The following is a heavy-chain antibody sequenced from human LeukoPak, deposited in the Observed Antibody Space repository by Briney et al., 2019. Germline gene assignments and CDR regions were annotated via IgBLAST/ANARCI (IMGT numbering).Heavy chain of an antibody. D-gene: IGHD3-22*01. Sequence: AESLKISCQGSGYTFPNYWIGWVRQMPGKGLEWMGIIYPGDSNTRYSPSFQGQVTISADKSISTAYLQWSSLKASDTAMYYCARFAYGSDYFPGHYWGQGTLVTVSS. J-gene: IGHJ4*02. CDR2: IYPGDSNT. V-gene: IGHV5-51*01. CDR3: ARFAYGSDYFPGHY. CDR1: GYTFPNYW.